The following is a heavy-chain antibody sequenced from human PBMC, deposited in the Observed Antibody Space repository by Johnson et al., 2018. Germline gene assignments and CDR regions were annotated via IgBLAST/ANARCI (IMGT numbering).Heavy chain of an antibody. CDR2: IKQVGSEQ. D-gene: IGHD3-10*01. Sequence: VQLVESGGDLVQPGGSLRLSCAASGFTFSNYWMTWVRQAPGKGLEWVANIKQVGSEQYYVDSVKGRFTISRDNAKSSLYLQMNSLRAEATAVYYCARESVIMARGVLDYWGQGTLVTVSS. CDR3: ARESVIMARGVLDY. J-gene: IGHJ4*02. V-gene: IGHV3-7*01. CDR1: GFTFSNYW.